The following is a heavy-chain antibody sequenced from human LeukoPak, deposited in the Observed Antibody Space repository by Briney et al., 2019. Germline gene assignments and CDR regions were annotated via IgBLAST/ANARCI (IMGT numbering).Heavy chain of an antibody. Sequence: GGSLRLSCAASGLAFSKYWMSWVRQAPGKVLEWVAHIKQDGSEKYYVDSVKGRFTISRDNAKNSLYLQMNSLRAEDTAVYYCARDGATFSGYDWYYYMDVWGKGTTVTVSS. D-gene: IGHD5-12*01. J-gene: IGHJ6*03. CDR1: GLAFSKYW. CDR3: ARDGATFSGYDWYYYMDV. V-gene: IGHV3-7*01. CDR2: IKQDGSEK.